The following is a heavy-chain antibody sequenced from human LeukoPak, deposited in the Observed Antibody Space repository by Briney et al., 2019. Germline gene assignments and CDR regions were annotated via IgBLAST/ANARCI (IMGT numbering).Heavy chain of an antibody. CDR1: GFPFSEYS. D-gene: IGHD5-24*01. J-gene: IGHJ4*02. Sequence: PGGSLRLSCAASGFPFSEYSMNWVRQAPGKGLEWISYIGISSGNTKYADSVKGRFTISRDNSKNLVNLQMNSLRAEDTAIYYCVKGRMSEDGLDFWGQGSLVTVSS. CDR2: IGISSGNT. CDR3: VKGRMSEDGLDF. V-gene: IGHV3-11*05.